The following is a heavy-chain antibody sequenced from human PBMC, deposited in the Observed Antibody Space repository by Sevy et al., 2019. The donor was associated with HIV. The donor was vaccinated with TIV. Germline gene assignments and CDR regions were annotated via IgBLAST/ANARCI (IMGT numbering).Heavy chain of an antibody. Sequence: GESLKISCKGSGYTFISYWIAWVRQMPGKGLEWMGIIYRGDSETRYSPSFQGQVPFSAAKSPNTVYMQWNSLKASDTAVYYCARRSADYGLDVWGQGTTVTVSS. CDR3: ARRSADYGLDV. CDR2: IYRGDSET. J-gene: IGHJ6*02. CDR1: GYTFISYW. V-gene: IGHV5-51*01.